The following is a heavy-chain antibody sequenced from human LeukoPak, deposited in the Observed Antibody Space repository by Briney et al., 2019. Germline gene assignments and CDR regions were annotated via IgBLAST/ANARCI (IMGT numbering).Heavy chain of an antibody. Sequence: PGGSLRLSCAASGFTFSSYWMHWVRQAPGMGLVWVSRINSDGSSTSYADSVKGRFTISRDNAKNTLYLQMNSLRAEDTAVYYCARGSGMDVWGQGTTVTVSS. CDR1: GFTFSSYW. CDR3: ARGSGMDV. CDR2: INSDGSST. V-gene: IGHV3-74*01. J-gene: IGHJ6*02.